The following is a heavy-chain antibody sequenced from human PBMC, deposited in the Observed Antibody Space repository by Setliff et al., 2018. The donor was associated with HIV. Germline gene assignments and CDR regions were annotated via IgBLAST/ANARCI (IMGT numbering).Heavy chain of an antibody. D-gene: IGHD6-6*01. J-gene: IGHJ4*02. CDR3: ARIIAARRRGPHDLDS. CDR1: GFMFGDFE. CDR2: FGVSGGST. Sequence: GGSLRLSCVASGFMFGDFEMNWVRQAPGKGLEWVSAFGVSGGSTYYADSVKGRFTISRDNAKNTLYLQLNSLRAEDTAVYYCARIIAARRRGPHDLDSWGQGTLVTVSS. V-gene: IGHV3-48*03.